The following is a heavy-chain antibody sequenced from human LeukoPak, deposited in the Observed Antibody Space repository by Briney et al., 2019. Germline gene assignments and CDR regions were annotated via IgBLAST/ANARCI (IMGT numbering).Heavy chain of an antibody. J-gene: IGHJ4*02. CDR3: ARYPAPLVVEEYYFDY. CDR1: GFTFSSYW. CDR2: INSDGSST. Sequence: QAGGSLRLSCAASGFTFSSYWMHWVRQAPGKGLVWVSRINSDGSSTSYADSVKGRFTISRDNAKNTLYLQMNSLRAEDTAVYYCARYPAPLVVEEYYFDYWGQGTLVTVSS. V-gene: IGHV3-74*01. D-gene: IGHD3-22*01.